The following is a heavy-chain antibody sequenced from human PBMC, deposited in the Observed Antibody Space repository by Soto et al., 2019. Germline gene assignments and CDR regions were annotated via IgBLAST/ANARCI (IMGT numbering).Heavy chain of an antibody. V-gene: IGHV1-69*01. CDR3: ARGSCSSTSCYKEYYFDL. CDR2: ILPMFGTS. D-gene: IGHD2-2*02. J-gene: IGHJ4*02. Sequence: QVQLVQSGAEVKKPGSSVKVSCKASGGTFSGYAISWVRQAPGQGLEWMGEILPMFGTSNYAQKFQGSVTITADESTSTAYMELSSLRSEDTAVYYCARGSCSSTSCYKEYYFDLWGQGTLVTVAS. CDR1: GGTFSGYA.